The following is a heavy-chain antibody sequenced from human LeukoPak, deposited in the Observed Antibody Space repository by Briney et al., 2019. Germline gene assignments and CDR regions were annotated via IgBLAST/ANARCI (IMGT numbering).Heavy chain of an antibody. CDR2: ISAYNGNT. Sequence: ASVKVSCKASGYTFTSYGISWVRQAPGQGLEWMGWISAYNGNTNYAQKLQGRVTMTTDTSTSTAYMELRSLRSDDTAVYYCARAGYCSSTSCYKEEYYYYYGMDVWGQGTTVTVSS. D-gene: IGHD2-2*02. V-gene: IGHV1-18*01. CDR3: ARAGYCSSTSCYKEEYYYYYGMDV. CDR1: GYTFTSYG. J-gene: IGHJ6*02.